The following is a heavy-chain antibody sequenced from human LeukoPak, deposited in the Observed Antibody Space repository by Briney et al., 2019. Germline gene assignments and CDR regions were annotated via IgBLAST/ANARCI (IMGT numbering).Heavy chain of an antibody. D-gene: IGHD3-3*02. Sequence: GESLKISCKGSGYSFTSYWIGWVRQMPGKGLEWMGLIYPGDSDTRYRPSFQGQVTISADKSISTAYLQWSSLKASDTAMYYCARPIYGGGYYYYYGMDVWGQGTTVTVSS. V-gene: IGHV5-51*01. CDR1: GYSFTSYW. CDR3: ARPIYGGGYYYYYGMDV. CDR2: IYPGDSDT. J-gene: IGHJ6*02.